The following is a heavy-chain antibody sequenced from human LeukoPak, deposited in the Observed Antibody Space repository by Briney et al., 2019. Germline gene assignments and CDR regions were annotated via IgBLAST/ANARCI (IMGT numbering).Heavy chain of an antibody. J-gene: IGHJ4*02. CDR2: IYYSGST. CDR1: GGSVSSYY. Sequence: KPSETLSLTCTVSGGSVSSYYWSWIRQLPGKGLEWIGYIYYSGSTNYNPSLKSRVTISVDTSKNQFPLKLSSVTAADTAVYYCARDGGIYYYDSSGYYDYWGQGTLVTVSS. V-gene: IGHV4-59*02. CDR3: ARDGGIYYYDSSGYYDY. D-gene: IGHD3-22*01.